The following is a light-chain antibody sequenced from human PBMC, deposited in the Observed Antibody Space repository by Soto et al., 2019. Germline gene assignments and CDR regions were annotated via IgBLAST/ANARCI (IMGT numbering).Light chain of an antibody. CDR2: AAT. Sequence: DIQMTQSPSSVSASVGDTVTITCRASQDINSRLAWFQQQPGRPPKYVIQAATMLQSGFPSRFAGSGSGRDFTLTIHTLQPEASATYSCLQVANFPRTFGQGTKVE. J-gene: IGKJ1*01. CDR3: LQVANFPRT. CDR1: QDINSR. V-gene: IGKV1-12*01.